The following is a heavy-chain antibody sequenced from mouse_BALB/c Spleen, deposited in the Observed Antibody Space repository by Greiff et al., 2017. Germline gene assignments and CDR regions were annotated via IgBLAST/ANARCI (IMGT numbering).Heavy chain of an antibody. CDR1: GDSITSGY. CDR3: ARSGYDGDYWYFDV. D-gene: IGHD2-2*01. Sequence: EVKLMESGPSLVKPSQTLSLTCSVTGDSITSGYWNWIRKFPGNKLEYMGYISYSGSTYYNPSLKSRISITRDTSKNQYYLQLNSVTTEDTATYYCARSGYDGDYWYFDVWGAGTTVTVSS. J-gene: IGHJ1*01. V-gene: IGHV3-8*02. CDR2: ISYSGST.